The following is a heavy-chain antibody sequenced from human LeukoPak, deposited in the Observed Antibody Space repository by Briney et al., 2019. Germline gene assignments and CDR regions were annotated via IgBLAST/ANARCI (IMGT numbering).Heavy chain of an antibody. D-gene: IGHD3-10*01. CDR2: ISGSGGST. Sequence: GGSLRLSCAATGFTVSSKCMSWVRQAPGKGLEWVSAISGSGGSTYYADSVKGRFTISRDNSKNTLYLQMNSLRAEDTAVYYCAKAGYGSGSQALDYWGQGTLVTVSS. J-gene: IGHJ4*02. CDR1: GFTVSSKC. CDR3: AKAGYGSGSQALDY. V-gene: IGHV3-23*01.